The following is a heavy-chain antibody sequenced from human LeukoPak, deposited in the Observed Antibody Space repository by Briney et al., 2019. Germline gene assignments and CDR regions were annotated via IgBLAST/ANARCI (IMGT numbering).Heavy chain of an antibody. D-gene: IGHD3-16*01. Sequence: PSQTLSLTCTVSGVSISTYYWSWIRQPPGKGLEWIGYIYYSGSTNYNPSLKSRVTISVDTSKNQFSLKLSSVTAADTAVYYCARDLLQRGGYYYYYYGMDVWGQGTTVTVSS. CDR3: ARDLLQRGGYYYYYYGMDV. CDR1: GVSISTYY. V-gene: IGHV4-59*01. J-gene: IGHJ6*02. CDR2: IYYSGST.